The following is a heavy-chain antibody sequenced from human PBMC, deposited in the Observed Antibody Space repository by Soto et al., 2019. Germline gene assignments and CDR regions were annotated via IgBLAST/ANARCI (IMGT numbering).Heavy chain of an antibody. CDR3: ARDPREIVVVVAATRGVVMDV. Sequence: EVQLVESGGGLVKPGGSLRLSCAASGFTFSSYSMNWVRQAPGKGLEWVSSISSSSSYIYYADSVKGRFTISRDNAKNSLYLQMNSLRAEDTAVYYCARDPREIVVVVAATRGVVMDVWGKGTTVTVSS. V-gene: IGHV3-21*01. D-gene: IGHD2-15*01. CDR1: GFTFSSYS. J-gene: IGHJ6*03. CDR2: ISSSSSYI.